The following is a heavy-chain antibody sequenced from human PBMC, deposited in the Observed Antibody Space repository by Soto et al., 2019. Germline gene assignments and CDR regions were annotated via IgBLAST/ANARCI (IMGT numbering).Heavy chain of an antibody. Sequence: SGTLSLTCTVSGGSISSSYWSWIRQPPGKGLEWIGYIYYSGSINYNPSLKSRVTISVDTSKNQLSLKLSSVTAADTAVYYCARDPPPPDYWGQGTLVTVSS. V-gene: IGHV4-59*01. CDR1: GGSISSSY. CDR2: IYYSGSI. J-gene: IGHJ4*02. CDR3: ARDPPPPDY.